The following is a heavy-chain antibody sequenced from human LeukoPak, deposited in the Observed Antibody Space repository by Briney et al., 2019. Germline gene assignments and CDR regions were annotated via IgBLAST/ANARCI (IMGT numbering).Heavy chain of an antibody. CDR2: ISYDGSNK. Sequence: PGGSLRLSCAASGFTFSSYAMPWVRQAPGKGLEWVAVISYDGSNKYYADSVKGRFTISRDNSKNTLYLQTNSLRAEDTAVYYCARDRSGWNPSNWFDPWGQGTLVTVSS. D-gene: IGHD1-1*01. CDR3: ARDRSGWNPSNWFDP. V-gene: IGHV3-30*04. J-gene: IGHJ5*02. CDR1: GFTFSSYA.